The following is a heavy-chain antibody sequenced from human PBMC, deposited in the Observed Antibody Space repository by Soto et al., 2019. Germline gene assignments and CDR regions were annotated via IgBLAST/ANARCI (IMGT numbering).Heavy chain of an antibody. CDR1: GYTFTSYG. V-gene: IGHV1-18*01. J-gene: IGHJ4*02. CDR3: ARGRYGDY. D-gene: IGHD1-1*01. CDR2: ISAHNGNT. Sequence: QVHLVQSGAEVKKPGASVKVSCKASGYTFTSYGITWVRQAPGQGLEGMGWISAHNGNTDYAQKLQGRVIVTRDTSTSTSYMEMRSLRSDDTAVYYGARGRYGDYWGQGALVTVSS.